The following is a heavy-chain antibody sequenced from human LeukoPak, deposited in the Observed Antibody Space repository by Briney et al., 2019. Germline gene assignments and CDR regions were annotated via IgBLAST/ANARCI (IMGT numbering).Heavy chain of an antibody. D-gene: IGHD1-26*01. V-gene: IGHV3-30*18. CDR3: AKAVYSGSSLNDAFDI. Sequence: GGSLRLSCAASGFTFSTYGMQWVRQAPGKGLEWVAVISYDGSNKYYEDSVKGRFTISRDNSKNTLYVQMNSLRAEDTGLYYCAKAVYSGSSLNDAFDIWGQGTMVTVSS. CDR1: GFTFSTYG. J-gene: IGHJ3*02. CDR2: ISYDGSNK.